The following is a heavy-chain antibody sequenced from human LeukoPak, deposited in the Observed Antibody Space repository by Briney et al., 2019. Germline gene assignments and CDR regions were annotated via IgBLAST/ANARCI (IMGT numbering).Heavy chain of an antibody. CDR2: IWYDGSNK. Sequence: PGGSLRLSCAASGFTFNSYGMHWVRQAPGKGLEWVAFIWYDGSNKYYADSVKGRFTISRDNSKNTLYLQMNSLRAEDTAVYYCARLLRNTFYYGSGSHLDYWGQGTLVTVSS. CDR3: ARLLRNTFYYGSGSHLDY. J-gene: IGHJ4*02. V-gene: IGHV3-33*01. D-gene: IGHD3-10*01. CDR1: GFTFNSYG.